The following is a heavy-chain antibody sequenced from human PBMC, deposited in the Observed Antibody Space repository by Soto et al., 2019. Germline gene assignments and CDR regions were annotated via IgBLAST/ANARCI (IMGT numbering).Heavy chain of an antibody. D-gene: IGHD4-17*01. CDR3: ARIRYGDYGHCNFDL. V-gene: IGHV2-26*01. Sequence: QVTLKESGPVLVKPTETLTLTCTVSGFSLTNARMGVSWIRQPPGKALEWLTHIFSNDEKSYSTSLKNRLTISNDTSKSQVVLIMTNMDPVDTATYYCARIRYGDYGHCNFDLWGRGTLVAVSS. CDR2: IFSNDEK. CDR1: GFSLTNARMG. J-gene: IGHJ2*01.